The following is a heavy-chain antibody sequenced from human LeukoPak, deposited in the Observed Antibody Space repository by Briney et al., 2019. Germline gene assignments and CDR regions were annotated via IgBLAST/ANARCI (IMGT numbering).Heavy chain of an antibody. D-gene: IGHD1-26*01. J-gene: IGHJ4*02. V-gene: IGHV3-30*18. Sequence: PGGSLRLSCAASGFTFSSYGMHWVRQAPGKGLEWVAVISHDGSRKYYADSVKGRFTISRDNSKNTLYLQMNSLRAEDTAVYYCAKTPLYSGSYYSLDYWGQGTLVTVSS. CDR1: GFTFSSYG. CDR3: AKTPLYSGSYYSLDY. CDR2: ISHDGSRK.